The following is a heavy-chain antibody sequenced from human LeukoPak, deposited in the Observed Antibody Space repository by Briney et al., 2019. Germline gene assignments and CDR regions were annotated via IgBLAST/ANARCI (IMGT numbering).Heavy chain of an antibody. D-gene: IGHD4-17*01. Sequence: SSETLSLTCTVSGGSIRSYYWSWIRQPPGKGLEWIAYIYYSGSTNYNPSLESRVAISVDTSKNQFSLKLDSVTAADTAVYYCARLQATVSIHAYFDFWGQGTLVTVSS. V-gene: IGHV4-59*01. CDR2: IYYSGST. CDR1: GGSIRSYY. CDR3: ARLQATVSIHAYFDF. J-gene: IGHJ4*02.